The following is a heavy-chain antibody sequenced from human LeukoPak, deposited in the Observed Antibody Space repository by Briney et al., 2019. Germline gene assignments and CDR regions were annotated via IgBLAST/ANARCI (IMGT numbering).Heavy chain of an antibody. D-gene: IGHD2-15*01. CDR1: GFTFSSYA. V-gene: IGHV3-23*01. J-gene: IGHJ6*03. CDR2: ISGSGGST. CDR3: AKGLGYCSGGSCYLSTSYMDV. Sequence: PGGSLRLSCAASGFTFSSYAMHWVRQVPGKGLEWVSAISGSGGSTYYADSVKGRFTISRDNSKNTLYLQMNSLRAEDTAVYYCAKGLGYCSGGSCYLSTSYMDVWGKGTTVTVSS.